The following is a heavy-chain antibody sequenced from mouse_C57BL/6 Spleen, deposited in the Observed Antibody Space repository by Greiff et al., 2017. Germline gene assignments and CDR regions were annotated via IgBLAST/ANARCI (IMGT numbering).Heavy chain of an antibody. Sequence: VQLQESGAELVRPGTSVKVSCKASGYAFTNYLIEWVKQRPGQGLEWIGVINPGSGGTNYNEKFKGKATLTADKSSSTAYMQLSSLTSEDSAVYFCARCDYYGSSYRAMDYWGQGTSVTVSS. CDR3: ARCDYYGSSYRAMDY. V-gene: IGHV1-54*01. CDR2: INPGSGGT. D-gene: IGHD1-1*01. CDR1: GYAFTNYL. J-gene: IGHJ4*01.